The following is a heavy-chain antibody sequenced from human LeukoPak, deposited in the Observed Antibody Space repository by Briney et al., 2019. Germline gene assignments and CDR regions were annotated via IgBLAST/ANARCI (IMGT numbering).Heavy chain of an antibody. CDR1: GFTFSSYS. V-gene: IGHV3-21*01. CDR3: ARAIGYYYGSGSYAFDI. J-gene: IGHJ3*02. Sequence: PGGSLRLSCAASGFTFSSYSMNWVRQAPGKGLEWVSSISSSSSYIYYADSVKGRFTISRDNAKNSLDLQMNRLRAEDTAVYYCARAIGYYYGSGSYAFDIWGQGTMVTVSS. CDR2: ISSSSSYI. D-gene: IGHD3-10*01.